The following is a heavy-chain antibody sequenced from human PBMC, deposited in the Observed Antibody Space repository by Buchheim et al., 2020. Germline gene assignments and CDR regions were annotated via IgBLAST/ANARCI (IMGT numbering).Heavy chain of an antibody. J-gene: IGHJ4*02. Sequence: QVQLAESGGGVVQPGRSLRLSCAASGFTFSSYAMHWVRQAPGKGLEWVAVISYDGSNKYYADSVQGRFTISRDNSKNTLYLQMNSLRAEDTAVYYCARGAGCSSTSCYTGGFDYWGQGTL. D-gene: IGHD2-2*02. CDR1: GFTFSSYA. V-gene: IGHV3-30*04. CDR2: ISYDGSNK. CDR3: ARGAGCSSTSCYTGGFDY.